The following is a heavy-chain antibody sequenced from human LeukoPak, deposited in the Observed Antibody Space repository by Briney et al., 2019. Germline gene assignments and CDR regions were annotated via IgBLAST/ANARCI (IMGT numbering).Heavy chain of an antibody. Sequence: PGGSLRLSCAASGFTFSNYGMNRVRQAPGRGLEWVAVISYDGSNKYYADSVKGRFTISRDNSKNTLYLQMNSLRAEDTAVYYCARDEFHYYYGMDVWGQGTTVTVSS. D-gene: IGHD3-10*01. V-gene: IGHV3-30*03. CDR3: ARDEFHYYYGMDV. J-gene: IGHJ6*02. CDR2: ISYDGSNK. CDR1: GFTFSNYG.